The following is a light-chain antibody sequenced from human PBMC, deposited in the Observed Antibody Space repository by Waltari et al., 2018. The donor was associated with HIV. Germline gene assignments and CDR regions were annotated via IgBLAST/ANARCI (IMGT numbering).Light chain of an antibody. Sequence: AVTQPASVSGLPGQSTTISCTGGDSAVGLYNFVSWYQQHSGKPPKLILYDVDSRSSGVSDRFSGAISGNTASLTISELRAEDEAHYYCASFTADNTVLFGGGTEVTVL. CDR3: ASFTADNTVL. CDR2: DVD. CDR1: DSAVGLYNF. J-gene: IGLJ3*02. V-gene: IGLV2-14*03.